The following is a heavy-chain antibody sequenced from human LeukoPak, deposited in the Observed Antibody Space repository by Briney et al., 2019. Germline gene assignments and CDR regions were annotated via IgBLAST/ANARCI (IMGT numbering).Heavy chain of an antibody. D-gene: IGHD3-3*01. CDR1: GYNFTGYY. V-gene: IGHV1-2*02. Sequence: GASVKVSYKASGYNFTGYYMHWVRQAPGQGLEWMGWINPNSGGTNYAQKFRGRVTMTRDTSISTAYMELSRLRSDDTAVYYCATGITIFGVVILDYWGQGTLVTVSS. CDR2: INPNSGGT. J-gene: IGHJ4*02. CDR3: ATGITIFGVVILDY.